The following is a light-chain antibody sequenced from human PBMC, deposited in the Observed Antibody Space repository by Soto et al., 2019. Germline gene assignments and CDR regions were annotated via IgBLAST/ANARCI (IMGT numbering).Light chain of an antibody. V-gene: IGKV1-39*01. CDR1: QSISNH. CDR2: AAS. CDR3: QQSYSSPPT. J-gene: IGKJ1*01. Sequence: DIQMTQSPSSVSSSVGDIGTITCRASQSISNHLNWYQQKPGKAPKLLIFAASSLQSGVPSRFSGSRSGPDFTLTISSLQPEDFATYYCQQSYSSPPTFGQGTKVDIK.